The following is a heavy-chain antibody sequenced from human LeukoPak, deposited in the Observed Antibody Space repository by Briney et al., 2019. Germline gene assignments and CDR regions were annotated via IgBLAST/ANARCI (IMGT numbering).Heavy chain of an antibody. CDR3: TTARIAAAHYYYYYYMDV. J-gene: IGHJ6*03. Sequence: GSLRLSCAASGFTFSSYEMNWVRQAPGKGLEWVSYISSSGSTIYYADSVKGRFTISRDNAKNSLYLQMNSLKTEDTAVYYCTTARIAAAHYYYYYYMDVWGKGTTVTVSS. D-gene: IGHD6-13*01. V-gene: IGHV3-48*03. CDR1: GFTFSSYE. CDR2: ISSSGSTI.